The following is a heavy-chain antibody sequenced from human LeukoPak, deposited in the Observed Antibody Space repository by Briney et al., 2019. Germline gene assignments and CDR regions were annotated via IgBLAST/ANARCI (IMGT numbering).Heavy chain of an antibody. J-gene: IGHJ4*02. D-gene: IGHD2-21*02. V-gene: IGHV3-43*01. CDR2: INRRGHT. CDR1: GFTFDRFT. CDR3: AKEVDCPSDCLFFHS. Sequence: PGGSLRLSCAASGFTFDRFTIHWVRQTPGKGLEWVSLINRRGHTFYADSVKGRFTISRDNSRDSVFLQMNSLRPEDTALYHCAKEVDCPSDCLFFHSWGREPWSPSPQ.